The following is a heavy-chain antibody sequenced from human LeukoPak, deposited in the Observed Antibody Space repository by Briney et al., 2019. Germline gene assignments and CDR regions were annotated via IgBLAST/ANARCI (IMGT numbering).Heavy chain of an antibody. CDR1: GFTFSSYA. J-gene: IGHJ6*02. CDR2: ISYDGSNK. Sequence: GGSLRLSCEASGFTFSSYAMHWVRQAPGKGLEWVAVISYDGSNKYYADSVKGRFTISRDNSKNTLYLQMNSLRAEDTAVYYCARAGDILTGYSYYSYGMDVWGQGTTVTVSS. CDR3: ARAGDILTGYSYYSYGMDV. D-gene: IGHD3-9*01. V-gene: IGHV3-30-3*01.